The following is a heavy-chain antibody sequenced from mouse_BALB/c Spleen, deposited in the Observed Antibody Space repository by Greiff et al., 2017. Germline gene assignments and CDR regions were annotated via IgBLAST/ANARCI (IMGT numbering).Heavy chain of an antibody. Sequence: EVKLVESGGGLVQPGGSRKLSCAASGFTFSSFGMHWVRQAPEKGLEWVAYISSGSSTIYYADTVKGRFTISRDNPKNTLFLQMTSLRSEDTAMYYCVRTTSADYRGKGTPLT. J-gene: IGHJ2*01. CDR2: ISSGSSTI. CDR3: VRTTSADY. D-gene: IGHD6-1*01. V-gene: IGHV5-17*02. CDR1: GFTFSSFG.